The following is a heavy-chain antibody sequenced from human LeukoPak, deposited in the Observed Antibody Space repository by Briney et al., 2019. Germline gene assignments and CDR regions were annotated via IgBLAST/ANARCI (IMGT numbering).Heavy chain of an antibody. CDR1: GFTFSSYG. V-gene: IGHV3-30*02. CDR2: IRYDGSNK. J-gene: IGHJ5*02. D-gene: IGHD2-15*01. CDR3: AKDAPPCYRIINWLDP. Sequence: GGSLRLSCAASGFTFSSYGMHWVRQAPGKGLEWVAFIRYDGSNKYYADSVKGRFTISRDNSKNTLYLQMNSLRAEDTAVYYCAKDAPPCYRIINWLDPGGEGTRISVT.